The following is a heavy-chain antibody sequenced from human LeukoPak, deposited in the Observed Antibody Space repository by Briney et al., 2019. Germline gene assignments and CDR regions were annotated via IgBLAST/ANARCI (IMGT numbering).Heavy chain of an antibody. CDR1: GGSFSGYY. Sequence: SETLSLTCAVYGGSFSGYYWSWIRQPPGKGLEWIGEINHSGSTNYNPSLKSRVTISVDTSKNQFSLKLSSVTAADTAVYYCARREAQDFDYWGQGTLVTVSS. J-gene: IGHJ4*02. CDR3: ARREAQDFDY. CDR2: INHSGST. V-gene: IGHV4-34*01.